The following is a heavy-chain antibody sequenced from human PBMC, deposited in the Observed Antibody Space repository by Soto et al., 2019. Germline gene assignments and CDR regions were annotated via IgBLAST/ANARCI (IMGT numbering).Heavy chain of an antibody. CDR2: ISAYNGNT. CDR3: AREIGELYGELFDS. D-gene: IGHD4-17*01. CDR1: GYTFTSYG. Sequence: GASVKVSFKACGYTFTSYGISWVRQAPGQELEWMGWISAYNGNTNYAQKLQGRVTMTTDTSTSTAYMELRSLRSDDTAVYYCAREIGELYGELFDSWGQGTLVTSPQ. J-gene: IGHJ4*02. V-gene: IGHV1-18*04.